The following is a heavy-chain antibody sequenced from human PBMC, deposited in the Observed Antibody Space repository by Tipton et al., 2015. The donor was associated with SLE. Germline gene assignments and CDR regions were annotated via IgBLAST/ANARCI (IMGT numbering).Heavy chain of an antibody. Sequence: GLVKPSETLSLTCAVYGGSLSGYYWSWIRQPPGKGPEWIGESHQSGSTNYHPSFKSRVTISVDTSKNQFSLRLSSVTAADTAVYYCARPGEAYSWDALDIWGQGTMVTVSS. CDR2: SHQSGST. J-gene: IGHJ3*02. V-gene: IGHV4-34*01. D-gene: IGHD2-21*01. CDR1: GGSLSGYY. CDR3: ARPGEAYSWDALDI.